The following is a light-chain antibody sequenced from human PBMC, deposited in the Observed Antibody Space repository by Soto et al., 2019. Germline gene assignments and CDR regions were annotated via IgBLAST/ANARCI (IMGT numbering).Light chain of an antibody. CDR1: SSNIGAGYD. J-gene: IGLJ1*01. V-gene: IGLV1-40*01. CDR3: QSYDSSLSGYV. Sequence: QSVLTQPPSVSGAPGPRGTISCTGSSSNIGAGYDVHWYQQLPGTAPKLLIYGNSNRPSGVPDRFSGSKSGTSASLAITGLQAEDEADYYCQSYDSSLSGYVFGTGTKVTVL. CDR2: GNS.